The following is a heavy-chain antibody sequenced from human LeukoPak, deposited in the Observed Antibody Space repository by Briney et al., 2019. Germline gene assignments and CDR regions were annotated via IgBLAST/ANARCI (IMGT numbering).Heavy chain of an antibody. J-gene: IGHJ3*01. CDR2: INWNGVST. CDR1: GFNFDDYV. Sequence: GGSLRLSCVASGFNFDDYVMSWVRHRPGKGLEWVSLINWNGVSTYYADSVKGRFSISRDNRKNSLFLHMNGLRSEDTALYYCARDQHPLHYSDSSGYTDAFDVWGHGTMVTVSS. CDR3: ARDQHPLHYSDSSGYTDAFDV. D-gene: IGHD3-22*01. V-gene: IGHV3-43*01.